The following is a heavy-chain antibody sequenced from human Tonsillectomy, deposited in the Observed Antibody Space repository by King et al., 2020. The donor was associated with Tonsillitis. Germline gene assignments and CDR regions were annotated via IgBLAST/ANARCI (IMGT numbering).Heavy chain of an antibody. CDR1: GGSFSGYY. J-gene: IGHJ3*02. CDR3: ARGFVLDLDYYDGSASSLPPIAFDI. D-gene: IGHD3-22*01. Sequence: VQLQQWGAGLLKPSETLSLTCAVYGGSFSGYYWSWIRQPPGKGLEWIGEINHSGSSNYNPSLKSRVTISVDTSKNQFSLKLSSAAAADTAVYYCARGFVLDLDYYDGSASSLPPIAFDIWGQGTMVTVSS. CDR2: INHSGSS. V-gene: IGHV4-34*01.